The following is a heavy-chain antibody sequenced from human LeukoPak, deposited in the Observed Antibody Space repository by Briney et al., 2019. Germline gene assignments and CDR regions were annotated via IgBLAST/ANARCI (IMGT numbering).Heavy chain of an antibody. V-gene: IGHV3-66*01. CDR2: IYSGGST. CDR3: ARDRHSDYPVWHYFDY. J-gene: IGHJ4*02. D-gene: IGHD5-12*01. CDR1: GFTFSTYA. Sequence: GGSLRLSCAASGFTFSTYAMSWVRQAPGKGLEWVSVIYSGGSTYYADSVKGRFTISRDNSKNTLYLQMNSLRAEDTAVYYCARDRHSDYPVWHYFDYWGQGTLVTVSS.